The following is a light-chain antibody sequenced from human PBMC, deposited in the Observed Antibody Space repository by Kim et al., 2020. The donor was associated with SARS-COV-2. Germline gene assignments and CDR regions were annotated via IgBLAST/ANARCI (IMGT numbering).Light chain of an antibody. Sequence: ASVGDRVSISCRASQSVSGWLAWYQQKPGRAPKVLIYDAFSLESGVPSRFSGSGSGTEFTLTISSLQPDDFATYYCQQYGNYPWTFGQGTKVDIK. CDR3: QQYGNYPWT. V-gene: IGKV1-5*01. CDR2: DAF. J-gene: IGKJ1*01. CDR1: QSVSGW.